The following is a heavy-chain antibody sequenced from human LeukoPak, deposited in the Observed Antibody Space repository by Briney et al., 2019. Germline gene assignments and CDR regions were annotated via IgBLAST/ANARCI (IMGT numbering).Heavy chain of an antibody. D-gene: IGHD6-25*01. Sequence: SETLSLTCAVHGASFSGYSWSWVRQPPGKGLEWIGEVNRVGNTIYNPSLKSRVTISIDTSTTQFSLRLSSVTVADAAVYFCARERVVSDYNWFDPWGQGTLVTVSS. CDR1: GASFSGYS. V-gene: IGHV4-34*01. J-gene: IGHJ5*02. CDR3: ARERVVSDYNWFDP. CDR2: VNRVGNT.